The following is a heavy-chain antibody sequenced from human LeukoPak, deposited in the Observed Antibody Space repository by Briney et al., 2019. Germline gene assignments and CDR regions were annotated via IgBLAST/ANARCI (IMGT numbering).Heavy chain of an antibody. CDR3: ARDLRGGSSLWNWFDP. V-gene: IGHV4-39*07. Sequence: SETLSLTCTVSGGSISSSSYYWGWIRQPPGKGLEWIGSIYYSGSTYYNPSLKSRVTISVDTSKNQFSLKLSSVTAADTAVYYCARDLRGGSSLWNWFDPWGQGTLVTVSS. CDR2: IYYSGST. D-gene: IGHD1-26*01. CDR1: GGSISSSSYY. J-gene: IGHJ5*02.